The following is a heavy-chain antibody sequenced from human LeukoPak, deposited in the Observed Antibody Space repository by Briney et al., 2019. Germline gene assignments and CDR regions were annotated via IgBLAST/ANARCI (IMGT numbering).Heavy chain of an antibody. CDR3: ARASHDYGDYSHFDY. J-gene: IGHJ4*02. V-gene: IGHV4-59*12. CDR2: IYYSGST. CDR1: GGSISSYY. Sequence: SETLSLTCTVSGGSISSYYWSWIRQPPGKGLEWIGYIYYSGSTSYNPSLKSRVTISVDTSKNHFSLKLSSVTAADTAVYYCARASHDYGDYSHFDYWGQGTLVTVSS. D-gene: IGHD4-17*01.